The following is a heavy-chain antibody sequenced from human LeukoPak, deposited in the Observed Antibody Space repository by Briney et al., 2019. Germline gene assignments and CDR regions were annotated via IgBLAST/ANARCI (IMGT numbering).Heavy chain of an antibody. V-gene: IGHV1-8*01. CDR2: MNPNSGNT. Sequence: ASVKVSCKASGYTFTSYDINWVRQATGQGLEWMGWMNPNSGNTGYAQKFQGRVTMTRDTSINTAYMEVSRLRSDDTAVYYCARGPTSFDPWGQGTLVTVSS. CDR3: ARGPTSFDP. J-gene: IGHJ5*02. CDR1: GYTFTSYD.